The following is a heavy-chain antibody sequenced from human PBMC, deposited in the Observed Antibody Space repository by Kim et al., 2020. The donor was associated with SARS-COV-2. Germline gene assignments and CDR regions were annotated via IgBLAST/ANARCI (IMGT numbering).Heavy chain of an antibody. J-gene: IGHJ4*02. CDR1: GGSFSGYY. V-gene: IGHV4-34*01. CDR2: INHSGST. D-gene: IGHD2-15*01. Sequence: SETLSLTCAVYGGSFSGYYWSWIRQPPGKGLEWIGEINHSGSTNYNPSLKSRVTISVDTSKNQFSLKLSSVTAADTAVYYCAREEAATTDFDYWGQGTLVTVSS. CDR3: AREEAATTDFDY.